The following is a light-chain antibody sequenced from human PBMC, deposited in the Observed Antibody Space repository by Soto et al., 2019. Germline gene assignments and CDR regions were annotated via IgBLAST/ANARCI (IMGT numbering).Light chain of an antibody. V-gene: IGLV1-40*01. CDR2: GNS. Sequence: QSVLTQPPSVSGAPGQRVTISCTGSSSNIGAGYDVHWYQQLPGTPPKLLIYGNSNRPAGLPDRFSGSKSGTSASLAITGVQAEDEADYYCQSYDSSLRGPVVFGGGTKVTVL. J-gene: IGLJ2*01. CDR3: QSYDSSLRGPVV. CDR1: SSNIGAGYD.